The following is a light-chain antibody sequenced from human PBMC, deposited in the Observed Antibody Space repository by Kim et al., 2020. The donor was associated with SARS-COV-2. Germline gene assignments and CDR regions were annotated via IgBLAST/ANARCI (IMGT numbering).Light chain of an antibody. V-gene: IGLV2-14*03. CDR1: TSDPIYYDY. CDR3: SAYVGDNSRV. Sequence: QSVLTQPASVSGSPGQSITISCTGTTSDPIYYDYISWYKQRPGKAPTLIIYDVALRPSGVSNRLSGSKSGNTASLTISDLQADDEADYYCSAYVGDNSRVFGGGTKLTVL. CDR2: DVA. J-gene: IGLJ2*01.